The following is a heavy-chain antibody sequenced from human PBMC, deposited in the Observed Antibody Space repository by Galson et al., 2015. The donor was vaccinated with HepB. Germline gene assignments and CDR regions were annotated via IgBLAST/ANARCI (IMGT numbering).Heavy chain of an antibody. Sequence: SLRLSCAASGFTFSNAWMSWVRQAPGKGLEWVGRIRSKTDGGTTDYAAPVKGGFTISRDDSKNTLYLQMNSLKTEDTAVYYCTTSTGYSSGWYNYYYYYGMDVWGQGTTVTVSS. CDR1: GFTFSNAW. J-gene: IGHJ6*02. D-gene: IGHD6-19*01. V-gene: IGHV3-15*01. CDR2: IRSKTDGGTT. CDR3: TTSTGYSSGWYNYYYYYGMDV.